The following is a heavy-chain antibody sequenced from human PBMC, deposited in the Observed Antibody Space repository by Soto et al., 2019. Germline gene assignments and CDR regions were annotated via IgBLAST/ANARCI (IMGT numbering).Heavy chain of an antibody. CDR2: ISYDGSNK. CDR3: AKARRDGYKPNAFDI. CDR1: GFTFSSYG. J-gene: IGHJ3*02. Sequence: GGSLRLSCAASGFTFSSYGMHWVRQAPGKGLEWVAVISYDGSNKYYADSVKGRFTISRDNSKNTLYLQMNSLRAEDTAVYYCAKARRDGYKPNAFDIWGQGTMVTVSS. V-gene: IGHV3-30*18. D-gene: IGHD5-12*01.